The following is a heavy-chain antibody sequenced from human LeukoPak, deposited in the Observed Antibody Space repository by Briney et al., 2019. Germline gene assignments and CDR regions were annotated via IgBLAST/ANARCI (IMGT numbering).Heavy chain of an antibody. D-gene: IGHD3-22*01. CDR2: IFYSGTT. Sequence: SETLSLTCSASGGSLISSSYYWGWSRQPPGKGLEWMGSIFYSGTTYYNPSLKSRVTISIDTSKNQFSLKLNSVTAADTAVYYCAAGWAFDSSGSTDYWGQGTLVAVSS. J-gene: IGHJ4*02. CDR1: GGSLISSSYY. CDR3: AAGWAFDSSGSTDY. V-gene: IGHV4-39*07.